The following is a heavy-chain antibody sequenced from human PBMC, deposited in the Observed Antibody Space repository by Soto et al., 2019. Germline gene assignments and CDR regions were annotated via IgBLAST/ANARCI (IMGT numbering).Heavy chain of an antibody. CDR1: GGSVSSGSYY. J-gene: IGHJ4*02. D-gene: IGHD3-10*01. Sequence: QVQLQESGPGLVKPSETLSLTCTVSGGSVSSGSYYWSWIRQPPGKGLEWIGYIYYSGSTNYNRSRKSRVTRSVDTSKNQFSLKLSSVTAADTAVYYCARYITMVRGVDYWGQGTLVTVSS. V-gene: IGHV4-61*01. CDR3: ARYITMVRGVDY. CDR2: IYYSGST.